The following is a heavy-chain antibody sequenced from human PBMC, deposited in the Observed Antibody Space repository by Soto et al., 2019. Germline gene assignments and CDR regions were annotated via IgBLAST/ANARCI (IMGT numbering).Heavy chain of an antibody. CDR3: ARATSYYGSGSYYSFDY. CDR1: GGSISSGGYS. J-gene: IGHJ4*02. D-gene: IGHD3-10*01. Sequence: SETLSLTCAVSGGSISSGGYSWSWIRQPPGKGLEWIGYIYHSGSTYYNPSLKSRVTISVDRSKNQFSLKLSSVTAADTAVYYCARATSYYGSGSYYSFDYWGQGTLVTVSS. CDR2: IYHSGST. V-gene: IGHV4-30-2*01.